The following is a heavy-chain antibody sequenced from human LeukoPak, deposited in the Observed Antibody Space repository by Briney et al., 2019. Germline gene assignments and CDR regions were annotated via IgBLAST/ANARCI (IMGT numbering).Heavy chain of an antibody. CDR3: ARAQGPTGSYFYMDV. D-gene: IGHD1-26*01. CDR1: GGSISSSNW. Sequence: PSETLSLTCAVSGGSISSSNWWSWVRQPPGKGLEWIGEIYHSGSTNYNPSLESRVTISVDTSKNHFSLNLSSVTAADTAVYYCARAQGPTGSYFYMDVWGKGTTVTVSS. V-gene: IGHV4-4*02. J-gene: IGHJ6*03. CDR2: IYHSGST.